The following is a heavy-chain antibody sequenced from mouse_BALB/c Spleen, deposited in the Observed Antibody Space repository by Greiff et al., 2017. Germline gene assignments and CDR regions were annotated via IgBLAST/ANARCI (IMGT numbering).Heavy chain of an antibody. CDR3: ARQRSAAWFAY. V-gene: IGHV5-12-1*01. CDR1: GFAFSSYD. Sequence: EVQRVESGGGLVKPGGSLKLSCAASGFAFSSYDMSWVRQTPEKRLEWVAYISSGGGSTYYPDTVKGRFTISRDNAKNTLYLQMSSLKSEDTAMYYCARQRSAAWFAYWGQGTLVTVSA. CDR2: ISSGGGST. J-gene: IGHJ3*01. D-gene: IGHD6-1*01.